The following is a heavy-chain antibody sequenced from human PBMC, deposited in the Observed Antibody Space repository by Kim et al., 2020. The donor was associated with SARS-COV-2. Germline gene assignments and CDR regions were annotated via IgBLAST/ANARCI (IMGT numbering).Heavy chain of an antibody. D-gene: IGHD4-17*01. CDR2: IYYSGST. CDR3: ARLDYGGNSEVFFDY. Sequence: SETLSLTCTVSGGSIISYYWSWIRQPPGKGLEWIGYIYYSGSTNYNPSLKSRVTISVDTSKNQFSLKLSSVTAADTAVYYCARLDYGGNSEVFFDYWGQGTLVTVSS. CDR1: GGSIISYY. V-gene: IGHV4-59*01. J-gene: IGHJ4*02.